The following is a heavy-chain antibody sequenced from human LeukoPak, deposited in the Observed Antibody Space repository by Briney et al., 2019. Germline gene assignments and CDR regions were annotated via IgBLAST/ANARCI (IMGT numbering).Heavy chain of an antibody. CDR3: ARFGRFNLFDP. Sequence: SETLSLTCAVYGGSFSGYYWSWIRQPPGKGLEWIGEINHSGSTNYNPSLKSRVTISVDTSKNQFSLKLSSVTAADTAVYYCARFGRFNLFDPWGQGTLVT. CDR1: GGSFSGYY. J-gene: IGHJ5*02. D-gene: IGHD3-16*01. CDR2: INHSGST. V-gene: IGHV4-34*01.